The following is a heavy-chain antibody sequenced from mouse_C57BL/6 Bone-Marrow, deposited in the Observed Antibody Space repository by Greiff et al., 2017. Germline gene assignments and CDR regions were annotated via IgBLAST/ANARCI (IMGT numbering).Heavy chain of an antibody. Sequence: EVQLQQSGPELVKPGASVKMSCKASGYTFTDYNMHWVKQSHGKSLEWIGYINPNNGGTSYNQKFKGKATLTVNKSSSTAYMELRSLTSEDSAVYYCARPTVVERNAMDYWGQGTSVTVSS. D-gene: IGHD1-1*01. CDR1: GYTFTDYN. J-gene: IGHJ4*01. CDR3: ARPTVVERNAMDY. V-gene: IGHV1-22*01. CDR2: INPNNGGT.